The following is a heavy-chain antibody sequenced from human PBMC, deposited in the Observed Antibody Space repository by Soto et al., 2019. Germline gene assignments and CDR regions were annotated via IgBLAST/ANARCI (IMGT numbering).Heavy chain of an antibody. Sequence: SETLSLTCTVSGGSISSSSYSWSWIRQPPGKGLEWIGYIYHSGSTYYNPSLKSRVTISVDRSKNQFSLKLSSVTAADTAVYYCARASTTVTTLDYWGQGTLVTVSS. CDR1: GGSISSSSYS. V-gene: IGHV4-30-2*01. J-gene: IGHJ4*02. D-gene: IGHD4-17*01. CDR2: IYHSGST. CDR3: ARASTTVTTLDY.